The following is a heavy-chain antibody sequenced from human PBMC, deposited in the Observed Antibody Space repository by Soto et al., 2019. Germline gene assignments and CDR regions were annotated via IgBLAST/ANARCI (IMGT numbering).Heavy chain of an antibody. CDR2: TYYRSKWYS. CDR1: GDSVSSTSAA. D-gene: IGHD6-19*01. J-gene: IGHJ4*02. Sequence: SQTLSLTCAISGDSVSSTSAAWSWIRQSPSRGLEWLGRTYYRSKWYSDYAVSVKSRITISPDTSKNQFSLQLNSVTPEDTAVYYCARGSYYSGWVWGQGTLVTVYS. V-gene: IGHV6-1*01. CDR3: ARGSYYSGWV.